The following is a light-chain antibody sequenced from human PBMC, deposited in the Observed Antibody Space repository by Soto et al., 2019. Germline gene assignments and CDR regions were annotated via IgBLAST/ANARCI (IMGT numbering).Light chain of an antibody. V-gene: IGKV3-20*01. CDR2: GAS. Sequence: EMVLTQSPGTLSLSPGERATLSCRASQSVSSSYLAWYQQRPGQAPRLLIYGASSRATGIPDRFSGSGSVTDFTLTISRLESEDFAVYYCQQYGSSPPFTFGPGTKVDIK. CDR3: QQYGSSPPFT. CDR1: QSVSSSY. J-gene: IGKJ3*01.